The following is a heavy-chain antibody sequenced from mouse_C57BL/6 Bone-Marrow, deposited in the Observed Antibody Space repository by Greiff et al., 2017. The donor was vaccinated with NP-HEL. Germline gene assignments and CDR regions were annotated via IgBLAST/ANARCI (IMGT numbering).Heavy chain of an antibody. J-gene: IGHJ1*03. V-gene: IGHV2-2*01. CDR3: ARNDCCGSSCSD. D-gene: IGHD1-1*01. CDR1: GFSLTSYG. CDR2: IWSGGST. Sequence: VQLQQSGPGLVQPSPSLSITCTVSGFSLTSYGVHWVRQSPGKGLEWLGVIWSGGSTAYNAAFISRLSISKDNSKCQVFFNMNTQEADDTAIYYCARNDCCGSSCSDWGKGTTVTVSS.